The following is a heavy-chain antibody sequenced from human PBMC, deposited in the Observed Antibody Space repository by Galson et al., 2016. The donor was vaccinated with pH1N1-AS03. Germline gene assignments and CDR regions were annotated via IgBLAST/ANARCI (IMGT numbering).Heavy chain of an antibody. CDR3: VKGDNWDSPSMTFHY. D-gene: IGHD5-24*01. CDR1: GFTFNNFA. J-gene: IGHJ1*01. Sequence: FLRLSCAASGFTFNNFAMAWVRQCPGKGLEWVSGISGSGVTTYYADSVKGRFTLSRDNFKSTLHLQMSSLTVADTAIYFCVKGDNWDSPSMTFHYWGQGTLVTVSS. CDR2: ISGSGVTT. V-gene: IGHV3-23*01.